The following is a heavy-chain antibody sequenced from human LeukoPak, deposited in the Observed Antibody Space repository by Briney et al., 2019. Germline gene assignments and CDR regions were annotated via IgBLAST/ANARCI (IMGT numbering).Heavy chain of an antibody. J-gene: IGHJ4*02. CDR1: GYSISNDCY. CDR3: AGFTVTTWEWSDY. CDR2: IYHSGTT. Sequence: SETLSLTCTVSGYSISNDCYWGWIRQPPGKGLEWIGSIYHSGTTYYNPSLKRRVTISVDTSKNQFSLKLSSVTAADTAVYFCAGFTVTTWEWSDYWGQGTLVTVPS. D-gene: IGHD4-17*01. V-gene: IGHV4-38-2*02.